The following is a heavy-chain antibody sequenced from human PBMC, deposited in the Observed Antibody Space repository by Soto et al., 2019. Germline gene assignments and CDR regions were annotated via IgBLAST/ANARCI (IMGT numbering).Heavy chain of an antibody. CDR2: TYYRSKWYN. J-gene: IGHJ6*02. Sequence: SQTLSLPCAISGDSVSSNSAAWNWIRQSPSRGLEWLGRTYYRSKWYNDYAVSVKSRITINPDTSKNQFSLQLNSVTPEDTAVYYCAREGPTVTMHYYGMDVWGQGTTVTVSS. V-gene: IGHV6-1*01. CDR3: AREGPTVTMHYYGMDV. CDR1: GDSVSSNSAA. D-gene: IGHD4-4*01.